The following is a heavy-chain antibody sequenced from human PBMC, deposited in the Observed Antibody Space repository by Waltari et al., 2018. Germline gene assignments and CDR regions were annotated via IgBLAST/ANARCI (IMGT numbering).Heavy chain of an antibody. V-gene: IGHV1-69*01. Sequence: QVLLVQSGAEVKKPGSSVKVSCKASGGTFSNYSITWVRKAPGQGLEWMGGIIPIFGTPNYAQKFQGRVTITADESTNTTYMELSSLRSEDTAVYYCARDSSTGGYFDYWGQGTLVTVSS. CDR3: ARDSSTGGYFDY. CDR2: IIPIFGTP. CDR1: GGTFSNYS. D-gene: IGHD3-16*01. J-gene: IGHJ4*02.